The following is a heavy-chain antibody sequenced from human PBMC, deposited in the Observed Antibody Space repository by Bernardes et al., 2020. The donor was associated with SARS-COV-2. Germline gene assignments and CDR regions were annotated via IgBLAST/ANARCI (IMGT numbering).Heavy chain of an antibody. D-gene: IGHD3-10*01. J-gene: IGHJ6*02. CDR1: GYAFRSYG. Sequence: ASVKVSCKAFGYAFRSYGISWARQAPGQGLEWMGWISGFNGDTSYIQKIQDRVTMTTDTSTSTAYMDLRDLRSDDTAVYYCAREVMVRISDTYRNGMDLWGQGTTVTVSS. CDR3: AREVMVRISDTYRNGMDL. CDR2: ISGFNGDT. V-gene: IGHV1-18*01.